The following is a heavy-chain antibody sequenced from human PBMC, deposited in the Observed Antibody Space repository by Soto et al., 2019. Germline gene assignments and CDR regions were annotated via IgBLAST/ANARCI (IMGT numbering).Heavy chain of an antibody. D-gene: IGHD3-3*01. Sequence: QVQLVESGGGLVKPGQSLSLSCATSGFTFSDYYMAWIRQAPGKGLEWVGYINNGGDIVHYSDSVKGHFRISRDNTKNSLFLQMTILRAEDTAIYYCARDVSKTTIGVVDSWGQGALVTVSS. V-gene: IGHV3-11*01. CDR2: INNGGDIV. J-gene: IGHJ4*02. CDR3: ARDVSKTTIGVVDS. CDR1: GFTFSDYY.